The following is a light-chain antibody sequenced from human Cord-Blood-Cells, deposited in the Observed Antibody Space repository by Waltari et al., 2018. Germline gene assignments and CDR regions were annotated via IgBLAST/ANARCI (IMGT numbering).Light chain of an antibody. CDR2: DAS. Sequence: DIQMTQSPPTLSASVGDSVPITCRATQSISSWLAWYQQKPGKAPKLLIYDASSLDSGVPSRFSGSGSGTEFTLTISSLQPDDFATYYCQQYNSYVTFGQGTKLEIK. CDR3: QQYNSYVT. J-gene: IGKJ2*01. CDR1: QSISSW. V-gene: IGKV1-5*01.